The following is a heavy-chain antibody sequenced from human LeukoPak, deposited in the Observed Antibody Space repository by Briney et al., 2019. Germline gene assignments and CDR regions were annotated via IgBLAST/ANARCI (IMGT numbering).Heavy chain of an antibody. V-gene: IGHV4-34*01. J-gene: IGHJ3*02. Sequence: SETLSLTCAVYGGSFSGYYWSWIRQPPGKGLEWIGEINHSGSTNYNPSLKSRVTISVDTSKNQFSLKLSSVTAADTAVYYCAIRALKAFDIRGQGTMVTVSS. CDR2: INHSGST. CDR3: AIRALKAFDI. CDR1: GGSFSGYY.